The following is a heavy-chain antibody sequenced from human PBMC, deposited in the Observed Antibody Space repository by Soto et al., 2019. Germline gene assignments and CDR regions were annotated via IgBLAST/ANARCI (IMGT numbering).Heavy chain of an antibody. CDR2: IYYSGST. CDR1: GGSISSYY. D-gene: IGHD6-19*01. V-gene: IGHV4-59*01. CDR3: XXXXXXSGWYYYYY. J-gene: IGHJ6*01. Sequence: QVQLQESGPGLVKPSETLSLTCTVSGGSISSYYWSWIRQPPGKGLEWIGYIYYSGSTNYNPSLKSRVXXSVDTSKNQFSLKLSXXTAAXTXXXXXXXXXXXSGWYYYYY.